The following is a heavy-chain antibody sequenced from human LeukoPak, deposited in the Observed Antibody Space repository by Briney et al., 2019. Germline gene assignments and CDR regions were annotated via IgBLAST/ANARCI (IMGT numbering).Heavy chain of an antibody. Sequence: SETLSLTCAVSGGSISSGGYSWSWIRQPPGKGLEWIGEINHSGSTNYNPSLKSRVTISVDTSKNQFSLKLSSVTAADTAVYYCAREYYYDSSGYYPAFDYWGQGTLVTVSS. D-gene: IGHD3-22*01. V-gene: IGHV4-34*01. CDR3: AREYYYDSSGYYPAFDY. J-gene: IGHJ4*02. CDR1: GGSISSGGYS. CDR2: INHSGST.